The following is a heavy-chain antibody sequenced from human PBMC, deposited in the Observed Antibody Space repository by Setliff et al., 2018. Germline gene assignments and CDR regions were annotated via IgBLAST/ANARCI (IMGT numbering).Heavy chain of an antibody. J-gene: IGHJ4*02. CDR2: VYFSGYT. Sequence: SETLSLTCTVSGGSISSSSYYWGWIRQPPGKGLEWLGSVYFSGYTYYNPSLSGRVTISIDTSKNQFSLRLTSVTAADTAVYYCARGSRIAGRAIDFWGQGTLVTVSS. D-gene: IGHD6-6*01. CDR3: ARGSRIAGRAIDF. CDR1: GGSISSSSYY. V-gene: IGHV4-39*07.